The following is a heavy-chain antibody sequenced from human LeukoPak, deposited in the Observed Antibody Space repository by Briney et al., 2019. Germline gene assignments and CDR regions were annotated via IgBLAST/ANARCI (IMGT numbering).Heavy chain of an antibody. Sequence: GGSLRLSCAASGFIFSDYYMSWIRQAPGKGLEWISYITSSSSIIYYADSVKGRFTISRDNAKNSVYLQMNSLRAEDMAVYYCAREPKQWLTPIDYWGQGTLVTVSS. J-gene: IGHJ4*02. V-gene: IGHV3-11*04. CDR2: ITSSSSII. CDR1: GFIFSDYY. D-gene: IGHD6-19*01. CDR3: AREPKQWLTPIDY.